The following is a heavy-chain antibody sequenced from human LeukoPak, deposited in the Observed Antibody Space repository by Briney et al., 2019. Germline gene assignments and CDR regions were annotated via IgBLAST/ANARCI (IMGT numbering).Heavy chain of an antibody. CDR2: IYPGDSDT. D-gene: IGHD3-10*01. Sequence: GESLKISCKGSGCSFTSYWIGWVRQMPGKGLEWMGIIYPGDSDTRYSPSFQGQVTISADKSISTAYLQWSSLKASDTAMYYCASLSYYYGSGSYYPDPFDYWGQGTLVTVSS. CDR1: GCSFTSYW. CDR3: ASLSYYYGSGSYYPDPFDY. J-gene: IGHJ4*02. V-gene: IGHV5-51*01.